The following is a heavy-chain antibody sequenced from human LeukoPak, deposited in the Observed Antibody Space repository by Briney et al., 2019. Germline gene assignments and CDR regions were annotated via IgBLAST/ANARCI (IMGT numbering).Heavy chain of an antibody. CDR2: ISSSSSTI. J-gene: IGHJ6*03. Sequence: GSLRLSCAASGFTFSSYSMNWVRQAPGKGLEWVSYISSSSSTIYYADSVKGRFTISRDNAKNSLYLQMNSLRAEDTAVYYCARRTKYYYYMDVWGKGTTVTISS. V-gene: IGHV3-48*01. CDR1: GFTFSSYS. CDR3: ARRTKYYYYMDV.